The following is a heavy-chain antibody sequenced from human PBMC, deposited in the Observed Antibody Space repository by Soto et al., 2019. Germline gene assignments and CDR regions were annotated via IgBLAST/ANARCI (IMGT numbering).Heavy chain of an antibody. CDR1: GGTFNTYT. V-gene: IGHV1-69*13. CDR3: ARIPRYSFPTSDPLDN. CDR2: IIPIFGTT. Sequence: SVKVSCKASGGTFNTYTFSWVRQAPGQGLEWMGSIIPIFGTTHYAQSFQGRLSITADQSSTTTYMELRSLTSHDTALYYCARIPRYSFPTSDPLDNWGQGTLVTVS. D-gene: IGHD5-18*01. J-gene: IGHJ1*01.